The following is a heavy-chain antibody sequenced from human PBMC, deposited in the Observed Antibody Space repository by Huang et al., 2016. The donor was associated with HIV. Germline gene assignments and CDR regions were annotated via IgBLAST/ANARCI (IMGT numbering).Heavy chain of an antibody. CDR3: ARGRGTSWSFFDT. V-gene: IGHV4-34*01. D-gene: IGHD2-2*01. Sequence: QVRLDQWGAGLLKPSETLTLTCAAYGDSLSGFFWSWIRQSPGRGLEWIGEITQSGRTNYNPSLKSRVTIAIDTSKKQFSLKLKSVTADDTSTYYCARGRGTSWSFFDTWGQGSFVTVSS. CDR1: GDSLSGFF. J-gene: IGHJ5*02. CDR2: ITQSGRT.